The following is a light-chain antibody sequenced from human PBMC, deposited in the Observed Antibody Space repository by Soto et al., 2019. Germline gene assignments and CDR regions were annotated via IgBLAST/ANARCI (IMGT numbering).Light chain of an antibody. CDR2: QVT. CDR3: SSYTTSTTYI. V-gene: IGLV2-14*01. J-gene: IGLJ1*01. Sequence: QSVLTQPASVSGSPGQSITISCTGTSSDLAIYNYVSWYQQQPGKAPKLMIYQVTNRPSGVSNRFSGSKSGNTASLTISGLQAEDEAEYFCSSYTTSTTYIFGSGTKLTVL. CDR1: SSDLAIYNY.